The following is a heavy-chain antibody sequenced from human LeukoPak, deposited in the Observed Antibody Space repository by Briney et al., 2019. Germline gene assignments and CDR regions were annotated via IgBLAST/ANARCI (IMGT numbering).Heavy chain of an antibody. CDR3: VRDYPYYYYYMDV. J-gene: IGHJ6*03. V-gene: IGHV4-39*07. CDR1: GGSISSGGDY. Sequence: PSETLSLTCTISGGSISSGGDYWGWIRQPPGKGLEWIGSIYYSGSTYYNPSLKNRVTISVDTSKNQFSLKLSSVTAADTAMYYCVRDYPYYYYYMDVWGKGTTVTVSS. CDR2: IYYSGST.